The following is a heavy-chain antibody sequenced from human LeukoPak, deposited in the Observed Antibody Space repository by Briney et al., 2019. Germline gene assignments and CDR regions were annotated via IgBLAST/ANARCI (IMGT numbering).Heavy chain of an antibody. Sequence: GGSLRLSCAASGFTLSSNYMSWVRQAPGKGLEWVSLIYSGGSIYYADSVKGRFTNSRDNSKNMLYLQMDSLRGDDTAVYYCAKGRRQQLGWFDPWREGTLVTVCS. J-gene: IGHJ5*02. CDR3: AKGRRQQLGWFDP. CDR2: IYSGGSI. D-gene: IGHD6-13*01. CDR1: GFTLSSNY. V-gene: IGHV3-53*01.